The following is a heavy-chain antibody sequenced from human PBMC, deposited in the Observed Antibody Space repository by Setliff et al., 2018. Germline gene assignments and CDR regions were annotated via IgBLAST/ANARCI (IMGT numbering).Heavy chain of an antibody. V-gene: IGHV1-18*01. CDR2: ISAYNGNT. J-gene: IGHJ5*02. Sequence: ASVNVSCKASGYTFTSYGISWVRQAPGQGLEWMGWISAYNGNTNYAQKLQGRVTMTTDTSTSTAYMELRSLRSDDTAVYYCARDPSLYCSSTSCSPHWFDPWGQGTLVTVSS. CDR3: ARDPSLYCSSTSCSPHWFDP. CDR1: GYTFTSYG. D-gene: IGHD2-2*01.